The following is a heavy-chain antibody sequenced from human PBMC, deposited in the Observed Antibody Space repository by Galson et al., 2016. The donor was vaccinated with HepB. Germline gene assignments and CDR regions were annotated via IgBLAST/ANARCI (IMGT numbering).Heavy chain of an antibody. D-gene: IGHD2-2*02. CDR2: VSGHAGST. CDR3: ARDADIVKVPAAIRADY. Sequence: SLRLSCAASGFPFNTYAMTWVRQAPGKGLEWVSGVSGHAGSTYYADSVKGRFTISRDNSKNTLYLQMNSLRAEDTAVYYCARDADIVKVPAAIRADYWGQGTLVTVSS. J-gene: IGHJ4*02. CDR1: GFPFNTYA. V-gene: IGHV3-23*01.